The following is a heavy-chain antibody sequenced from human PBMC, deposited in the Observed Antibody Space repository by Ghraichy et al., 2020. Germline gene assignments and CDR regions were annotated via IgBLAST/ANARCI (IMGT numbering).Heavy chain of an antibody. CDR1: GGSISSYY. CDR2: IYYSGST. D-gene: IGHD2-21*02. Sequence: SETLSLTCTVSGGSISSYYWSWIRQPPGKGLEWIGYIYYSGSTNYNPSLKSRVTISVDTSKNQFSLKLSSVTAADTAVYYCARTCGGDCYENYDAFDIWGQGTMVTVSS. CDR3: ARTCGGDCYENYDAFDI. V-gene: IGHV4-59*01. J-gene: IGHJ3*02.